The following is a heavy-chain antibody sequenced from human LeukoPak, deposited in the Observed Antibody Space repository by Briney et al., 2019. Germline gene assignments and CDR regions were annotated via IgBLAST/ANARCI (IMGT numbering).Heavy chain of an antibody. Sequence: GGSLRLSCAASGFTVSSNYMSWVRQAPGKGLEWVSTISTSGSSTYYADSVKGRFTISRDNSKNTLYLQMNSLRAEDTAVYYCAKEYNPGYYYYMDVWGKGTTVTVSS. CDR2: ISTSGSST. CDR3: AKEYNPGYYYYMDV. V-gene: IGHV3-23*01. J-gene: IGHJ6*03. CDR1: GFTVSSNY. D-gene: IGHD1-1*01.